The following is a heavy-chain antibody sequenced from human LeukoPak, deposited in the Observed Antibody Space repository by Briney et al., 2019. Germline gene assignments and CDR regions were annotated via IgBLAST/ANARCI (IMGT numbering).Heavy chain of an antibody. D-gene: IGHD4-17*01. J-gene: IGHJ4*02. CDR3: ARGESVTTHDY. V-gene: IGHV4-59*01. CDR2: IYYSGST. CDR1: GGSISSYY. Sequence: SETLSLICTVSGGSISSYYWSWIRQPPGKGLEWIGYIYYSGSTNYNPSLKSRVTISVDTSKNQFSLKLSSVTAADTAVYYCARGESVTTHDYWGQGTLVTVSP.